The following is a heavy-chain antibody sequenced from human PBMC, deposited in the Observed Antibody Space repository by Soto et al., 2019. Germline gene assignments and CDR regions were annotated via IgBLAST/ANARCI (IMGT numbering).Heavy chain of an antibody. CDR3: ARDGDSSGYYSPHFDY. CDR2: ISYDGSNK. D-gene: IGHD3-22*01. V-gene: IGHV3-30-3*01. CDR1: GFTFSSYA. J-gene: IGHJ4*02. Sequence: QVQLVESGGGVVQPGRSLRLSCAASGFTFSSYAMHWVRQAPGKGLEWVAVISYDGSNKYYADSVKGRFTISRDNSKNTLYLQMNSLRAEDTAVYYCARDGDSSGYYSPHFDYWGQGTLVTVSS.